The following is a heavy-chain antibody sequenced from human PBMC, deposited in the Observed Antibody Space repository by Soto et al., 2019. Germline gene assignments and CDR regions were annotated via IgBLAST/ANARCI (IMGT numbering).Heavy chain of an antibody. Sequence: QVQLVQSGAEVKKPGASVKVSCKASGYTFTSYGFSWVRQAPGQGLEWMGWISAYNGNTNYAQKLQGRLTMTTDTSTSTAHMELRSLRSDDTAVYYCASFREGYSYGWSYYYGMDVWGQGTTVTVSS. CDR2: ISAYNGNT. CDR1: GYTFTSYG. J-gene: IGHJ6*02. V-gene: IGHV1-18*01. D-gene: IGHD5-18*01. CDR3: ASFREGYSYGWSYYYGMDV.